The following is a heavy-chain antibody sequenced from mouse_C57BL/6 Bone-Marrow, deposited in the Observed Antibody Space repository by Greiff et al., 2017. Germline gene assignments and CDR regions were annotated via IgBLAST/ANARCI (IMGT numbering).Heavy chain of an antibody. D-gene: IGHD1-1*01. CDR1: GFTFSSYA. Sequence: EVMLVESGGGLVKPGGSLKLSCAASGFTFSSYAMSWVRQTPEKRLEWVATISDGGSYTYYPDNVKGRFTISRDNAKNNLYLQMSHLKSEDTAMYYCARDFITTVVGGYFDYWGQGTTLTVSS. V-gene: IGHV5-4*01. J-gene: IGHJ2*01. CDR3: ARDFITTVVGGYFDY. CDR2: ISDGGSYT.